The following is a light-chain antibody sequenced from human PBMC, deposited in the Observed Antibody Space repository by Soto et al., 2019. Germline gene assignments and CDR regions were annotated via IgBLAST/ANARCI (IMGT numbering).Light chain of an antibody. V-gene: IGKV3-15*01. Sequence: EIVLTQSPASLSVSPGERATLSCRASQSVRSKVAWYQQKPGQAPSLAIYGASTRATGIPARFSGSGSGTEFTLTISSLQSEDFAVYYCQQYNNWPITFGQGTRLEIK. CDR3: QQYNNWPIT. CDR1: QSVRSK. CDR2: GAS. J-gene: IGKJ5*01.